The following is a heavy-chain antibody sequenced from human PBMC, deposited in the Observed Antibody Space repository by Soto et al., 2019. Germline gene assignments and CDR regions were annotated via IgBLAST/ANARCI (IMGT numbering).Heavy chain of an antibody. CDR1: GFTFSSYA. D-gene: IGHD3-22*01. CDR2: ISGSGGST. Sequence: GSLRLSCAASGFTFSSYAMSWVRQAPGKGLEWVSAISGSGGSTYYADSVKGRFTISRDNSKNTLYLQMNSLRAEDTAVYYCAKDTDYYDSSGYYGEHAFDIWGQGTMVTVSS. CDR3: AKDTDYYDSSGYYGEHAFDI. V-gene: IGHV3-23*01. J-gene: IGHJ3*02.